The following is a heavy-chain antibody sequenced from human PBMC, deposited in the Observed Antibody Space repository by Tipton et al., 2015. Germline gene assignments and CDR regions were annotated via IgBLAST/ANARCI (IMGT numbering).Heavy chain of an antibody. V-gene: IGHV4-61*05. D-gene: IGHD3-9*01. CDR1: GGSITTNSYH. J-gene: IGHJ4*02. CDR2: IDFRGST. Sequence: TLSLTCAVSGGSITTNSYHWGWVRQPPGMRLEWIGYIDFRGSTEYNPSLKSRVSISVDTSKNQFSLRLNSVTAADTAVYYCACHDYDLLTRDYQTVDYWGQGTRVTVSS. CDR3: ACHDYDLLTRDYQTVDY.